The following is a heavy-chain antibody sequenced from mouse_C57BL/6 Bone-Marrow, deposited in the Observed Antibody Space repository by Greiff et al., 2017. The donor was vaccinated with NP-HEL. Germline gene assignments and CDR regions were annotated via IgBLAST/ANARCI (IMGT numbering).Heavy chain of an antibody. Sequence: QVQLQQPGAELVKPGASVKLSCKASGYTFTSYWMQWVQQRPGQGLEWIGEIDPSDSYTNSNQKFKGKATLTVDTSSSTAYMQLSSLTSEDSAVYYCARPAQATASMDYWGQGTSVTVSS. CDR3: ARPAQATASMDY. V-gene: IGHV1-50*01. D-gene: IGHD3-2*02. CDR2: IDPSDSYT. CDR1: GYTFTSYW. J-gene: IGHJ4*01.